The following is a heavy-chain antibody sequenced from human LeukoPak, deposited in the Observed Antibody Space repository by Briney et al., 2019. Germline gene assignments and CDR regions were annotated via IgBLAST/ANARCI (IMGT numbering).Heavy chain of an antibody. Sequence: GGSLRLSCAASGFTFSSYAMSWVRQAPGKGLEWVSAISGSGGSTYYADSVKGRFTISRDNSKNTLYLQMNSLRAEDTAVYYCARYCSSTSCYTGYYYGTDVWGQGTTVTVSS. CDR1: GFTFSSYA. CDR3: ARYCSSTSCYTGYYYGTDV. D-gene: IGHD2-2*02. J-gene: IGHJ6*02. CDR2: ISGSGGST. V-gene: IGHV3-23*01.